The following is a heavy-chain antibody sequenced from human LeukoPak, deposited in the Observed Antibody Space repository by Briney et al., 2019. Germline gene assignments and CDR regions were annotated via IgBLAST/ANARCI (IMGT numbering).Heavy chain of an antibody. Sequence: PSETLSLTCTVSGGSISSYYWSWVRQPPGKGLEWIGYIYYSGSTNYNPSLKSRVTISVDTSKNQFSLKLSSVTAADTAVYYCAFSRSGDAFDIWGQGTMVTVSS. D-gene: IGHD3-3*01. CDR2: IYYSGST. J-gene: IGHJ3*02. V-gene: IGHV4-59*01. CDR1: GGSISSYY. CDR3: AFSRSGDAFDI.